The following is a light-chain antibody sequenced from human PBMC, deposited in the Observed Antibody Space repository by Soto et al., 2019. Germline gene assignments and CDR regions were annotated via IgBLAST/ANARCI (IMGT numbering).Light chain of an antibody. Sequence: DIQMTQSPSTLSASVGDRVTITCRASQSISSWLAWYQQKTGKAPKLLIYDASSLESGVPSRFSGSGSGTDFTLTISSLQPEDYATDYYQQSYSSLVYTFGPGTKLEIK. V-gene: IGKV1-5*01. CDR1: QSISSW. J-gene: IGKJ2*01. CDR3: QQSYSSLVYT. CDR2: DAS.